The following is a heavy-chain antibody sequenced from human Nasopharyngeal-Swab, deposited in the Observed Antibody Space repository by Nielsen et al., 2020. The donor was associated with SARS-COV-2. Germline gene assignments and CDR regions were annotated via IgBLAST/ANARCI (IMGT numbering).Heavy chain of an antibody. CDR1: GSSFATYW. Sequence: GESLKISCKASGSSFATYWITWVRQMSGKGLEWMGRIDPSDSYSVYSPSFQGHVTFSADKSTSTAFLEWSSLKASDTAMYYCVGHSSTGTYAFANWGQGTLVTVSS. CDR2: IDPSDSYS. V-gene: IGHV5-10-1*01. CDR3: VGHSSTGTYAFAN. D-gene: IGHD1-1*01. J-gene: IGHJ4*02.